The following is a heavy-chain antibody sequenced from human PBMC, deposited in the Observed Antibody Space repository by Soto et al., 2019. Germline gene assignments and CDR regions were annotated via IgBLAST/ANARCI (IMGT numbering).Heavy chain of an antibody. CDR3: ATTVRDFDWVFDS. J-gene: IGHJ4*02. CDR1: GGTFSNSA. V-gene: IGHV1-69*01. D-gene: IGHD3-9*01. CDR2: IIPLFGRA. Sequence: QVQLVQSGAEVKKPGSSVKVSCKASGGTFSNSAVVWVRQTPAQGLEWMGGIIPLFGRANYAQKFQGRVTITADESTTTAYMQVSSLRSEFTAVYFCATTVRDFDWVFDSWGQGTLVTVSS.